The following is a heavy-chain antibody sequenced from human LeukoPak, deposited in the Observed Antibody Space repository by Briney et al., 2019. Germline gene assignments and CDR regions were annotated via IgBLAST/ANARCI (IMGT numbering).Heavy chain of an antibody. CDR3: ARGKYSFDY. CDR2: ISSSGSTI. Sequence: PGGSLRLSCAASGFTFSDSYMSWIRQAPAKGLEYISYISSSGSTIYYADSVKGRFTLSRDNAKNSLSLEMNSLRAEDTAVYYCARGKYSFDYWGQGTLVTVSS. J-gene: IGHJ4*02. V-gene: IGHV3-11*01. CDR1: GFTFSDSY.